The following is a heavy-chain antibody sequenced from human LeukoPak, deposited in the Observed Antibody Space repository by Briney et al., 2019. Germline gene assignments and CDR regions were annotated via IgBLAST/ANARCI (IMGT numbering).Heavy chain of an antibody. CDR1: GYSFTSYW. Sequence: VESLKISCKGSGYSFTSYWIGWVRQMPGKGLEWMGIIYPGDSDTRYSPSFQGQVTISADKSISTAYLQWSSLKASDTAMYYCARVSCSGGSCYTQPGYYYYGMDVWGQGTTVTVSS. J-gene: IGHJ6*02. D-gene: IGHD2-15*01. CDR3: ARVSCSGGSCYTQPGYYYYGMDV. V-gene: IGHV5-51*01. CDR2: IYPGDSDT.